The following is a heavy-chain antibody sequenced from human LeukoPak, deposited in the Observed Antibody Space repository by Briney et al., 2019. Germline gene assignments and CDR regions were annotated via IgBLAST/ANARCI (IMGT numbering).Heavy chain of an antibody. Sequence: GGSLRLSCAASGFTVSSNYMTWVRQAPGKGLEWVSVIYSGGSTYYADSVKGRFTISRDNSKNTLYLQMNSLRAEDTAVYYCARDLSYGGNPSWGQGTLVTVSS. D-gene: IGHD4-23*01. J-gene: IGHJ4*02. CDR3: ARDLSYGGNPS. CDR1: GFTVSSNY. V-gene: IGHV3-66*01. CDR2: IYSGGST.